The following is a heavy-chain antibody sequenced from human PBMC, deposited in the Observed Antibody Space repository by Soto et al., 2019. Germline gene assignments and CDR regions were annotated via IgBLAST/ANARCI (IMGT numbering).Heavy chain of an antibody. CDR3: ARDLFDY. Sequence: EVQLVESGGGLVQPGGSLRLSCAASGFTFRNYWMNWVRQAPGKGLEWVANINEDGGEKYYVDSAKGRFTISRDNAKNSLYLQMSSLRAEDTAVYYCARDLFDYWGQGTLVTVAS. J-gene: IGHJ4*02. V-gene: IGHV3-7*01. CDR1: GFTFRNYW. CDR2: INEDGGEK.